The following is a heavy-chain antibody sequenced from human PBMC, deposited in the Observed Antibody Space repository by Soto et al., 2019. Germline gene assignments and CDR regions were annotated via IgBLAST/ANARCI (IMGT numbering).Heavy chain of an antibody. CDR1: GYTFTCYD. J-gene: IGHJ3*02. D-gene: IGHD3-3*01. V-gene: IGHV1-8*01. Sequence: ASVKVSCKASGYTFTCYDINWVRQATGQGLEWMGWMNPNSGNTGYAQKFQGRVTMTRNTSISTAYMELSSLRSEDTAVYYCASPARNYDFWSGYSFDIWGQGTMVTVSS. CDR2: MNPNSGNT. CDR3: ASPARNYDFWSGYSFDI.